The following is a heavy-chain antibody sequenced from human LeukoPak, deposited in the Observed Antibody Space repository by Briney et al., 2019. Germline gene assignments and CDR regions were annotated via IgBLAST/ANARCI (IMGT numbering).Heavy chain of an antibody. CDR3: VRDGGVSGYDLLDY. D-gene: IGHD5-12*01. CDR2: INQDGSKE. CDR1: GFTFNIYG. Sequence: GGSLRLSCAASGFTFNIYGMNWIRQAPGKGLEWVAQINQDGSKEYYIDSVKARFSISRDNARNSLSLQMNSLRAEDTAVYYCVRDGGVSGYDLLDYWGQGTLVTVSS. V-gene: IGHV3-7*01. J-gene: IGHJ4*02.